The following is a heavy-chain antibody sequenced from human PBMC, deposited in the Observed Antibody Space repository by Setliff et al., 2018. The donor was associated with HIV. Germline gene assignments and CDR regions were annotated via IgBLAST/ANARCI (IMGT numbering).Heavy chain of an antibody. CDR1: GDSINTGSNY. D-gene: IGHD3-22*01. CDR3: ARVSGVAVIGAGYYFDY. V-gene: IGHV4-61*09. Sequence: PSETLSLTCSVSGDSINTGSNYWNWIRQPAGKGLEWIGHIYPSGTTNYNPSLKSRVTMSVDPSKNQFSLKLNSVTAADTAVYYCARVSGVAVIGAGYYFDYWGQGTLVTVSS. J-gene: IGHJ4*02. CDR2: IYPSGTT.